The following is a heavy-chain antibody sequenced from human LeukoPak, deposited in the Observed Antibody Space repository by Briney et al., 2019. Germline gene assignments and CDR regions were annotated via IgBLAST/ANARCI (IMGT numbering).Heavy chain of an antibody. CDR2: FDPEDGET. V-gene: IGHV1-24*01. CDR3: ATDHLSADPSGSFDY. J-gene: IGHJ4*02. Sequence: GASVKVSCKVSGYTLTELSMHWVRQAPGKGLEWMGGFDPEDGETIYAQKFQGRVTMTEDTSTDTAYMELSSLRSEDTAVYYCATDHLSADPSGSFDYWGQGTLVTVSS. CDR1: GYTLTELS. D-gene: IGHD1-26*01.